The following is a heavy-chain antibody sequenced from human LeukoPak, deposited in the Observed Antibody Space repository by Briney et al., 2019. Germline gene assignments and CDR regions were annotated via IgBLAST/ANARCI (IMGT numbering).Heavy chain of an antibody. Sequence: ASVSVSFTGSGYTYTVYYIQWVQQAPGQGLEWMGWINPNSGGTKYAQTFQGRVTMTRDTSIGTAYMELSRLKVDDTAVYYCAKGGSAWDNPFDYCGQGTLVTVSS. V-gene: IGHV1-2*02. J-gene: IGHJ4*02. CDR3: AKGGSAWDNPFDY. CDR1: GYTYTVYY. CDR2: INPNSGGT. D-gene: IGHD1/OR15-1a*01.